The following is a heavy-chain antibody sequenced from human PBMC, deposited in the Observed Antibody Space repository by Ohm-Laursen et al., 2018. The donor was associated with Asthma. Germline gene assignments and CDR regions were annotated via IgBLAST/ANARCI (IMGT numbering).Heavy chain of an antibody. V-gene: IGHV3-11*06. CDR1: GFTFRSYA. CDR2: ISSSSSYT. J-gene: IGHJ3*02. CDR3: AAGATHDAFDI. Sequence: SLRLSCSASGFTFRSYAMHWIRQAPGKGLEWVSYISSSSSYTNYADSVKGRFTISRDNAKNSLYLQMNSLRAEDTAVYYCAAGATHDAFDIWGQGTMVTVSS. D-gene: IGHD1-26*01.